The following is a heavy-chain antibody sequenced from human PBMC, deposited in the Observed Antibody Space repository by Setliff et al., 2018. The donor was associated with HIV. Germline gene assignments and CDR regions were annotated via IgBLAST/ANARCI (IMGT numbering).Heavy chain of an antibody. CDR1: GGSFSGYY. J-gene: IGHJ4*02. V-gene: IGHV4-34*01. D-gene: IGHD3-22*01. CDR2: INHSGST. CDR3: ARVGYYDSSFDY. Sequence: SETLSLTCAVYGGSFSGYYWSWIRQPPGKGLEWIGEINHSGSTKYNPSLKSRVAISVDTSTNQFSLKLSSVTAADTAVYYCARVGYYDSSFDYWGQGTLVTAPQ.